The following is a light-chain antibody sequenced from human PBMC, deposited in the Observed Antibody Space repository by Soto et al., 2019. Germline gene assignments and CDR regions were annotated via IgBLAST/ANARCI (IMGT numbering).Light chain of an antibody. Sequence: EILMTQSPATLSMSPGERATLSCRTSQSVSSNLAWYQQKPGQAPRLLIYGASTRATGIPARFSGSGSGTEFTLTISSLQSEDFAVYSCQQYNKGFTFGPGTKVEIK. V-gene: IGKV3-15*01. CDR1: QSVSSN. CDR3: QQYNKGFT. CDR2: GAS. J-gene: IGKJ3*01.